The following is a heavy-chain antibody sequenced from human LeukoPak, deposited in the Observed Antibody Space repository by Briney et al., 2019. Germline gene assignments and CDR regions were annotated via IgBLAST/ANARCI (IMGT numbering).Heavy chain of an antibody. V-gene: IGHV3-30*03. Sequence: PGRSLRLSCAASGFTFSSYGMHWVRQAPGKGLEWVAVISYDGSNKYYADSVKGRFTISRDNSKNTLYLQMDSLRAEDTAIYYCARLQYSGYDLARGFDYWGQGILVTVSS. CDR3: ARLQYSGYDLARGFDY. CDR1: GFTFSSYG. J-gene: IGHJ4*02. D-gene: IGHD5-12*01. CDR2: ISYDGSNK.